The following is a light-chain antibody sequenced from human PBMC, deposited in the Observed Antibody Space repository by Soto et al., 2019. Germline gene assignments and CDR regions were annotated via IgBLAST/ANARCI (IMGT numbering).Light chain of an antibody. CDR1: QSVCNY. J-gene: IGKJ4*01. CDR2: DAF. Sequence: EIVLTQSPATLSLSPGERATLSCRASQSVCNYLIWYQQKPGQAPRLLIYDAFTRATGIPARCSGSWSGADVTLTISRQDPEDFADYYCQQRAQWPITVGGGTKVEIK. CDR3: QQRAQWPIT. V-gene: IGKV3-11*01.